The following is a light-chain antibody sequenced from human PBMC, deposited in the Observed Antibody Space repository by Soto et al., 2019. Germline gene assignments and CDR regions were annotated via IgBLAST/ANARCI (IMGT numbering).Light chain of an antibody. V-gene: IGKV3-11*01. CDR3: QQRSNWPRT. CDR2: DVS. Sequence: LVLTQAPVTLSLFPGESATLSCRASQNISSYLIWYQQKPGQAPRLLMYDVSNRATGIPARFSGSGSGTDFTLTISSLEPEDLAVYYCQQRSNWPRTFGQGTRLEIK. CDR1: QNISSY. J-gene: IGKJ5*01.